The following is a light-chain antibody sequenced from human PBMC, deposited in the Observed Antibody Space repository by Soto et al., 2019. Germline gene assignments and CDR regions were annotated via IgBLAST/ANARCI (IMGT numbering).Light chain of an antibody. CDR1: QGIANF. Sequence: IQLTQSPSSLSASVGDRVTISCRASQGIANFLAWYQQKPGKAPKLLIYGASTLQSGVPSRFSGSGSGTDFTLTISALLPQDFATYYGQHLNSFPIPFGPGPKVYIK. V-gene: IGKV1-9*01. CDR2: GAS. CDR3: QHLNSFPIP. J-gene: IGKJ3*01.